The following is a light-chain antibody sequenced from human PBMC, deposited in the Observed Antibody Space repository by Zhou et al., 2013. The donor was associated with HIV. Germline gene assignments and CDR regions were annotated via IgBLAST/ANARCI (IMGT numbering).Light chain of an antibody. J-gene: IGKJ1*01. CDR2: EAT. CDR3: RQYDNLRT. V-gene: IGKV1-6*01. Sequence: AVQMTQSPSSLSASVGDRVTITCRASQAIRGDLAWYQQKPGEAPKILIYEATNLQSGVPSRFRGSGSGTEFTLTISNLQPEDFATYYCRQYDNLRTFGPGTKVEIK. CDR1: QAIRGD.